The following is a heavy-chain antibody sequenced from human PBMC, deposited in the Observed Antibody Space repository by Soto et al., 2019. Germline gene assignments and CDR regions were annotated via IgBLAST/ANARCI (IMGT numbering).Heavy chain of an antibody. CDR3: ASSATTADYYYGMDV. Sequence: ASVKVSCKASGYTFTVYAIHWVRQAPGQRLEWMGWINAGNGHTKYSQKFQGRVTITRDTSSSTAYMELSSLRSEDTAVYYCASSATTADYYYGMDVWGQGTTVTVSS. CDR2: INAGNGHT. D-gene: IGHD1-26*01. J-gene: IGHJ6*02. CDR1: GYTFTVYA. V-gene: IGHV1-3*01.